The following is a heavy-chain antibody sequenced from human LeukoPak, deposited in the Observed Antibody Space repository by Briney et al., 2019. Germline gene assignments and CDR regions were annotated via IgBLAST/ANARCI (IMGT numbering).Heavy chain of an antibody. CDR1: GFTFSSYS. Sequence: GGSLRLSCAASGFTFSSYSMNWVRQAPGKGLEWVSSISSSSSYIYYADSVKGRFTISRDNAKNSLYLQMNSLRAEDTAVYYCAREGILYRHSYYYYYMDVWGKGTTVTVSS. J-gene: IGHJ6*03. D-gene: IGHD2-8*01. CDR2: ISSSSSYI. V-gene: IGHV3-21*01. CDR3: AREGILYRHSYYYYYMDV.